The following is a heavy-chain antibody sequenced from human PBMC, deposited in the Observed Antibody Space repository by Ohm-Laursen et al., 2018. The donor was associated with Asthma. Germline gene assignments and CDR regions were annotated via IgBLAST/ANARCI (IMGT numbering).Heavy chain of an antibody. V-gene: IGHV3-30-3*01. CDR1: GFTFRSYA. D-gene: IGHD3-3*01. CDR2: GGSYYDGGLK. CDR3: ARDVMEWYLPAFDF. Sequence: RSLRLSCSASGFTFRSYAMHWVRQAPGKGLEWVAVGGSYYDGGLKYYADSVNGRFTVSRDDSKNTLYLQMNSLRPDDTAVYYCARDVMEWYLPAFDFWDQGTLVTVSS. J-gene: IGHJ4*02.